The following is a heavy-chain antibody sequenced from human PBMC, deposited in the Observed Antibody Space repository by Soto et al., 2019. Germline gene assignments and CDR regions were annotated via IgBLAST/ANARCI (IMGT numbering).Heavy chain of an antibody. CDR1: GYTFTSYY. CDR2: INPSGRST. Sequence: ASVKVSCKASGYTFTSYYMHWVRKAPGQGLEWMGIINPSGRSTSYAQKFQGRVTMTRDTATSTVYMELSSLRSEDTAVYYCAREAYTKSGIALAGRLAHWGQVTLVTVAS. J-gene: IGHJ5*02. V-gene: IGHV1-46*01. CDR3: AREAYTKSGIALAGRLAH. D-gene: IGHD6-19*01.